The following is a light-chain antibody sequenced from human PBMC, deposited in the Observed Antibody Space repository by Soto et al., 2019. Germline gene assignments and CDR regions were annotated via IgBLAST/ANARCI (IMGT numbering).Light chain of an antibody. V-gene: IGKV1-5*01. CDR3: QQYKSYSWT. CDR2: DAS. Sequence: DFQIHDPTSSRAASIGNRVTIPCRASQSISSWVAWYQQKPGKAPKLLIYDASSLESGVPSRFSGSGSGKEFTLTISSLQPDDFATYYCQQYKSYSWTFGQGTNVDIK. J-gene: IGKJ1*01. CDR1: QSISSW.